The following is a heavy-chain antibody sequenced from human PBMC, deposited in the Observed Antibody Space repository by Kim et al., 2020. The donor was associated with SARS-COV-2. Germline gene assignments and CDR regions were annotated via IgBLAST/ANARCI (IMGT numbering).Heavy chain of an antibody. CDR1: SGSISSNSYF. J-gene: IGHJ4*02. CDR2: IYYSGSS. CDR3: AREVGKSGNWERGPLDF. V-gene: IGHV4-39*07. D-gene: IGHD1-1*01. Sequence: SETLSLTCTVSSGSISSNSYFWDWIRQPPGKGLEWIGSIYYSGSSYYNPSLKGRVTISVDTSKNQFSLRLSSVTAADTAVYYCAREVGKSGNWERGPLDFWGQGALVTVSS.